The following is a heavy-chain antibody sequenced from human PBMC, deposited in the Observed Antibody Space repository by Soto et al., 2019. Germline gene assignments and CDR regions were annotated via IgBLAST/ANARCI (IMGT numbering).Heavy chain of an antibody. CDR1: GTSISSSYW. V-gene: IGHV4-4*02. Sequence: QVQLKQSGPGLVRPSGTLSLTCRVSGTSISSSYWWAWVRQSPGKGLEWIGEIYHNGITKYNPSLQRRVSMPIATSNTQFSLNLTSVTAADTAVYYCATVPPRIVVVLAEFPTWGQGTLVTVSS. CDR2: IYHNGIT. J-gene: IGHJ4*02. CDR3: ATVPPRIVVVLAEFPT. D-gene: IGHD2-21*01.